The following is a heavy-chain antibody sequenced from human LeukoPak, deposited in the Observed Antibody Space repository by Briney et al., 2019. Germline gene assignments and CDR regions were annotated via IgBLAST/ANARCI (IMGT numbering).Heavy chain of an antibody. CDR1: GYTFTDYS. J-gene: IGHJ4*02. D-gene: IGHD3-10*01. CDR2: VYPNTGGA. CDR3: ARGIIRGVRPFDY. Sequence: ASVKVSCKASGYTFTDYSMHWVRQAPGQGLEWMGWVYPNTGGANYAQRFQGRATMTRDTSIGTAYMNLSRLRSDDTAIYYCARGIIRGVRPFDYWGQGTLVTVSS. V-gene: IGHV1-2*02.